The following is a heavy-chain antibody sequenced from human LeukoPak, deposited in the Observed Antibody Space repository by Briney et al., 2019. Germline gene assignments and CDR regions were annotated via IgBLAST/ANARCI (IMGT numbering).Heavy chain of an antibody. V-gene: IGHV3-30*02. Sequence: PGGSLRLSCAESDFTFSNYGMHWVRQAPGKGLEWVAFIRYDGSTQYYINSVKRRFTISRDNAKNTMYLQMNSLRAEDTAIYYCAKDLEFSGSGTPGAFDYWGQGTLVTVSA. J-gene: IGHJ4*02. CDR2: IRYDGSTQ. CDR3: AKDLEFSGSGTPGAFDY. D-gene: IGHD3-10*01. CDR1: DFTFSNYG.